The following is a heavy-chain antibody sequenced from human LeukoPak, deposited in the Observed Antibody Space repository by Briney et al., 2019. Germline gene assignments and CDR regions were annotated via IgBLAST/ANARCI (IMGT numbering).Heavy chain of an antibody. CDR1: GGSISSADNY. D-gene: IGHD4-17*01. Sequence: PSETLSPTCTVSGGSISSADNYWSWIRQPPGKGLEWIGYIYHSGNTYYNPSLKSRVTISVDTSKNQFSLKLSSVTAADTAVYYCARYYGTLFDYWGQGTLATVSS. CDR2: IYHSGNT. J-gene: IGHJ4*02. V-gene: IGHV4-30-4*01. CDR3: ARYYGTLFDY.